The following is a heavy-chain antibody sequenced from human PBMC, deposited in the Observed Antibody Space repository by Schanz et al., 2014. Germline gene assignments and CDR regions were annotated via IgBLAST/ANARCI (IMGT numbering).Heavy chain of an antibody. D-gene: IGHD3-10*01. CDR2: ITSTSRYI. Sequence: EVQLVESGGGLVKPGGSLRLSCAASGFTFSYYNMNWVRQAPGKGLEWVSSITSTSRYIYYADSLKGRFTISRDNAKNSVYLQMNSLRAEDTAEYYCARGVRVRGIIIDYWGPGTLVTVSS. CDR1: GFTFSYYN. J-gene: IGHJ4*02. V-gene: IGHV3-21*01. CDR3: ARGVRVRGIIIDY.